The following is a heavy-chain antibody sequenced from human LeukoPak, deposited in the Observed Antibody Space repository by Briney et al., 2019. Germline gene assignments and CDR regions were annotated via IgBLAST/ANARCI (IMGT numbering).Heavy chain of an antibody. J-gene: IGHJ4*02. CDR2: ISYSGST. CDR1: GGSISSYY. Sequence: SETLSLTCTVSGGSISSYYWSWIRQPPGKGLEWIGYISYSGSTNYNPSLKSRVTISVDTSRNQFSLKLSSVTAADTAVYYCAKGRLGGSGSYYNVLDYWGQGTLVTVSS. V-gene: IGHV4-59*01. CDR3: AKGRLGGSGSYYNVLDY. D-gene: IGHD3-10*01.